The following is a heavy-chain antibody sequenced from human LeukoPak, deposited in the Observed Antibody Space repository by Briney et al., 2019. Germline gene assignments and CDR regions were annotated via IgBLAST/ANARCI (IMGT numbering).Heavy chain of an antibody. CDR2: INPNSGGT. CDR3: ARDIGNYDILTGYFPSYFDY. V-gene: IGHV1-2*02. D-gene: IGHD3-9*01. CDR1: GYTFTGYY. J-gene: IGHJ4*02. Sequence: ASVKVSCKASGYTFTGYYMHWVRQAPGQGLEWMGWINPNSGGTNYAQKFQGRVTMTRDTSISTAYMELSRLRSDDTAVYYCARDIGNYDILTGYFPSYFDYWGQGTLVTVSS.